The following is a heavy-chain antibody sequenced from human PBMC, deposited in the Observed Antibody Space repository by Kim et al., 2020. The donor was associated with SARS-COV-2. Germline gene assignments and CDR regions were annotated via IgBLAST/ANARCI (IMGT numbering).Heavy chain of an antibody. Sequence: GGSLRLSCAGSGFTFSSYNMNWVRQAPGEGLEWVSSISSSSSYKYFTDSVKGRFTISRDNAKNSLYLQMNSLRAEDTAVYYCARDEDLVVVVPAALGYWGQGTLVTVSS. J-gene: IGHJ4*02. V-gene: IGHV3-21*01. D-gene: IGHD2-2*01. CDR3: ARDEDLVVVVPAALGY. CDR1: GFTFSSYN. CDR2: ISSSSSYK.